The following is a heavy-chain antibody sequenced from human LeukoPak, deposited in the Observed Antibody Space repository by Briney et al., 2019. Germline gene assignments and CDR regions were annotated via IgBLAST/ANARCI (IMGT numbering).Heavy chain of an antibody. CDR3: ARVVVVVPAAAPNWFDP. V-gene: IGHV1-69*06. D-gene: IGHD2-2*01. CDR2: IIPIFGTA. CDR1: GGTFSGYA. Sequence: GASVKVSCKASGGTFSGYAISWVRQAPGQGLEWMGGIIPIFGTANYAQKFQGRVTITADTSTSTAYMELSSLRSEDTAVYYCARVVVVVPAAAPNWFDPWGQGTLVTVSS. J-gene: IGHJ5*02.